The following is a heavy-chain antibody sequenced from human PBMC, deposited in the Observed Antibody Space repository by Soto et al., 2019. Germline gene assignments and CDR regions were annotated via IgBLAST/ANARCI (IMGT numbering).Heavy chain of an antibody. CDR3: TTWNSGSPAY. V-gene: IGHV3-15*01. CDR1: GFTFNNAW. J-gene: IGHJ4*02. CDR2: IKSKTDGGTT. D-gene: IGHD5-12*01. Sequence: EVQLVESGGGLVKPGGSLRLSCAASGFTFNNAWMNWVRQAPGKVLEWVGRIKSKTDGGTTDYGAPGQGRFTISRDDSRNTLYLQMNSLKTEDTAMYYCTTWNSGSPAYWGQGTLVTVSS.